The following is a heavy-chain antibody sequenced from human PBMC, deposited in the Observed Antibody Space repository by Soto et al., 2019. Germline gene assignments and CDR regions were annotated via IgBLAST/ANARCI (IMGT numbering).Heavy chain of an antibody. Sequence: VQLVESGGGLIQPGGSLRLSCAASGFTVSNNPMTWVRQAAGKGLELVSFVHGGGSTSYADSVKGRFTISRDNSKNTLYLQMDSLRAGDTAIYYCAGRLTTAASLDYWGRGTLVTVSS. V-gene: IGHV3-53*01. D-gene: IGHD3-16*01. J-gene: IGHJ4*02. CDR3: AGRLTTAASLDY. CDR1: GFTVSNNP. CDR2: VHGGGST.